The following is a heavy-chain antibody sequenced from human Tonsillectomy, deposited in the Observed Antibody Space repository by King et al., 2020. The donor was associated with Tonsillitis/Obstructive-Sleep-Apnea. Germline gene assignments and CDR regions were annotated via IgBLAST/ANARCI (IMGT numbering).Heavy chain of an antibody. CDR1: GYSFTTYW. CDR3: ASLIAARVY. J-gene: IGHJ4*02. D-gene: IGHD6-6*01. CDR2: IYPGDTDT. Sequence: VQLVESGAEVKKPGESLRISCKASGYSFTTYWIGWVRQMPGKGLEWMGIIYPGDTDTRYSPSFQGQVTISADKSISTAYLQWDSLKASDTAMYYCASLIAARVYWGQGTLVTVSS. V-gene: IGHV5-51*01.